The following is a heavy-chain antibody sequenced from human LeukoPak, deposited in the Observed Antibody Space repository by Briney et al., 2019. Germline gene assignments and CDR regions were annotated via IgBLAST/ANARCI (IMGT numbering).Heavy chain of an antibody. J-gene: IGHJ4*02. V-gene: IGHV4-30-2*01. CDR1: GGSISSGGYY. CDR2: INHSGST. CDR3: ARAKKYSSSSLFDY. Sequence: PSQTLSLTCTVSGGSISSGGYYWSWIRQPPGKGLEWIGEINHSGSTNYNPSLKSRVTISVDTSKNQFSLKLSSVTAADTAVYYCARAKKYSSSSLFDYWGQGTLVTVSS. D-gene: IGHD6-6*01.